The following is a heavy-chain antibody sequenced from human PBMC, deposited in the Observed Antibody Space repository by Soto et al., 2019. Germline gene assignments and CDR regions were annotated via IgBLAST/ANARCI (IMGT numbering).Heavy chain of an antibody. CDR1: GLIFSTYK. CDR3: ATEPLFPGYYSYLDV. Sequence: EVQLVESGGGLVKPGGSLTLSCATSGLIFSTYKMNWVRQAPGKGLEWVSSSSGTSSHIYYADSVKGRFTISRDTAECSLCLQMTRPRTEDPAIYYCATEPLFPGYYSYLDVWGKGTTVLVSS. CDR2: SSGTSSHI. V-gene: IGHV3-21*06. J-gene: IGHJ6*03. D-gene: IGHD3-10*01.